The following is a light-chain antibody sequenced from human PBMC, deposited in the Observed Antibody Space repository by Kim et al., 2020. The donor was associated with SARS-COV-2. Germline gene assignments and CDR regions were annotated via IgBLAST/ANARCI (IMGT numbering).Light chain of an antibody. CDR2: WAS. V-gene: IGKV4-1*01. CDR3: QQYYTSPYT. J-gene: IGKJ2*01. Sequence: DIVMTQSPDSLAVALGERATINRNSSQSLLYSSNNKNYLAWYQQKPRQPPKLLIYWASTRQSGVPDRFSGSGSGTDFTLTITSLQAEDVAVYYCQQYYTSPYTFGQGTKLEI. CDR1: QSLLYSSNNKNY.